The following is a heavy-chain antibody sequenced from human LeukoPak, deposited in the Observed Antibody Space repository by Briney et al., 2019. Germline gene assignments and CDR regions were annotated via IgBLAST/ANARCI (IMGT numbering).Heavy chain of an antibody. J-gene: IGHJ4*02. Sequence: GRSLRLSCAASGFTFSSYAMSWVRQAPGKGLEWVSAISGSGGSTYYADSVKGRFTISRDNSKNTLYLQMNSLRAEDTAVYYCAKSGHYDSSGYYYVRSSYFDYWGQGTLVTVSS. CDR2: ISGSGGST. D-gene: IGHD3-22*01. V-gene: IGHV3-23*01. CDR3: AKSGHYDSSGYYYVRSSYFDY. CDR1: GFTFSSYA.